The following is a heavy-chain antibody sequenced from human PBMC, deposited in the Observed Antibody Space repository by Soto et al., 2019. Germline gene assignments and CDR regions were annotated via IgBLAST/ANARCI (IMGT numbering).Heavy chain of an antibody. CDR2: INPNSGGT. V-gene: IGHV1-2*04. CDR3: ARAHSNIQGKWFDP. Sequence: ASVKVSCKASGYTFTGYYMHWVRQAPRQGLEWMGWINPNSGGTNYAQKFQGWVTMTRDTSISTAYMELSRLRSDDTAVYYCARAHSNIQGKWFDPWGQGTLVTVSS. D-gene: IGHD5-18*01. CDR1: GYTFTGYY. J-gene: IGHJ5*02.